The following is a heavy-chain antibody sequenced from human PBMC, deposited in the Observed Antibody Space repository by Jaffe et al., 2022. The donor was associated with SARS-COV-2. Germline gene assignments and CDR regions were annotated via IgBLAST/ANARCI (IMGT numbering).Heavy chain of an antibody. J-gene: IGHJ3*02. CDR1: GYTFTSYG. Sequence: QVQLVQSGAEVKKPGASVKVSCKASGYTFTSYGISWVRQAPGQGLEWMGWISAYNGNTNYAQKLQGRVTMTTDTSTSTAYMELRSLRSDDTAVYYCATQTAVVITGFGAFDIWGQGTMVTVSS. CDR3: ATQTAVVITGFGAFDI. D-gene: IGHD3-22*01. CDR2: ISAYNGNT. V-gene: IGHV1-18*01.